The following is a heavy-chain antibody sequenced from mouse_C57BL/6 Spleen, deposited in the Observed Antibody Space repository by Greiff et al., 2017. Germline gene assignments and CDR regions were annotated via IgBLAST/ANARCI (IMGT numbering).Heavy chain of an antibody. V-gene: IGHV2-9-1*01. CDR2: IWTGGGT. CDR1: GFSLTSYA. D-gene: IGHD2-5*01. J-gene: IGHJ1*03. Sequence: QVQLKESGPGLVAPSQSLSITCTVSGFSLTSYAISWVRQPPGKGLEWLGVIWTGGGTTYNSALKSRLSISKDNSKSQVFLKMNSLQPDDTARYYCASLAYYSNCGYFDVWGTGTTVTVSS. CDR3: ASLAYYSNCGYFDV.